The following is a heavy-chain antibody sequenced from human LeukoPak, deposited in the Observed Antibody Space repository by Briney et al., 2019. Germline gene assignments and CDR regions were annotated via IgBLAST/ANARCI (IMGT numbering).Heavy chain of an antibody. J-gene: IGHJ4*02. CDR2: ISAYNGNT. D-gene: IGHD3-22*01. CDR1: GYTFTSYG. V-gene: IGHV1-18*01. Sequence: GASVKVSCKASGYTFTSYGISWVRQAPGQGLEWMGWISAYNGNTNYAQKLQGRVTMTTDTSTSTAYMELRSLRSDDTAVYYCAVAQDYYDSSGYYGDYWGQGTLVTVPS. CDR3: AVAQDYYDSSGYYGDY.